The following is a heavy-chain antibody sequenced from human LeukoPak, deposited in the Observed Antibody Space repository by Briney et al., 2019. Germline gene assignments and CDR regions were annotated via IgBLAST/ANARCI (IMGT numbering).Heavy chain of an antibody. V-gene: IGHV4-59*01. CDR3: ARKTTGTMPPYFDY. Sequence: SETLSLTCTVSGVSISGSYWSWIRQLPGKELEWIGYIYYSGTTNYNPSLKSRVTISVDTSRNQFSLKLSSVTAADTAVYYCARKTTGTMPPYFDYWGQGTLVTVSS. CDR1: GVSISGSY. CDR2: IYYSGTT. D-gene: IGHD1-1*01. J-gene: IGHJ4*02.